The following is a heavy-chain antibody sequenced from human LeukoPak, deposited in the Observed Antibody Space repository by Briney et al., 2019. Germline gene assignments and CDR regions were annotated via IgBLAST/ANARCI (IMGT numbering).Heavy chain of an antibody. J-gene: IGHJ4*02. D-gene: IGHD3-3*01. Sequence: GGSLRLSCATSAFTFRSYGMHWVRQAPDKGLEWVAFIRYDGSNKYYADSVKGRFTISRDNSKNTLYLQMNSLRPEDTALYYCVRDFEWSFDTWDQGTLVTVSS. CDR1: AFTFRSYG. CDR2: IRYDGSNK. V-gene: IGHV3-30*02. CDR3: VRDFEWSFDT.